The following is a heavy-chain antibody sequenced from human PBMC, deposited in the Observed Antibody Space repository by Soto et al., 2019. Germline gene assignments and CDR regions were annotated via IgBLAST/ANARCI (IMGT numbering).Heavy chain of an antibody. CDR2: ISYSGST. V-gene: IGHV4-30-4*01. J-gene: IGHJ4*02. CDR1: GGSISSGNYY. CDR3: ATMGTPATGLYFFDY. Sequence: QVQLQESGPGLVKPSQTLSLTCTVSGGSISSGNYYWSWIRQPPGKGLEWIGFISYSGSTYYSTSLKSRVTXSXAXSXCQFSLNLSFVTAADTSVYYWATMGTPATGLYFFDYWGQGSLVTVSS. D-gene: IGHD2-15*01.